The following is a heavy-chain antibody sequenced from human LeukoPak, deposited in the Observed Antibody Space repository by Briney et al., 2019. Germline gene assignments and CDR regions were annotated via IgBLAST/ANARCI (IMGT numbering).Heavy chain of an antibody. CDR1: GGTFSSYA. V-gene: IGHV1-69*04. J-gene: IGHJ4*02. CDR3: APRAEYCSSSSCETPLF. Sequence: SVKVSCKASGGTFSSYAISWVRQAPGQGLEWMGRIIPILGIGNYAQKFQGRVTITADKSTSTAYMELSDLRYEDTAVYYCAPRAEYCSSSSCETPLFGGQGTLVTVSS. CDR2: IIPILGIG. D-gene: IGHD2-2*01.